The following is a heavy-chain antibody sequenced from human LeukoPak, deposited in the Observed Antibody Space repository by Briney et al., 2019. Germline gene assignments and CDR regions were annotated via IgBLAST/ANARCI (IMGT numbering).Heavy chain of an antibody. V-gene: IGHV3-23*01. CDR1: GFTFSSYA. CDR3: AKLGYSSSWYHNWFDP. CDR2: ISGSGGST. Sequence: GGSLRLSCAASGFTFSSYAMSWVRQAPGKGLEWVSAISGSGGSTYYADSVKGRFTISRDNSKNTLYLQMNSLRAEDTAVYYCAKLGYSSSWYHNWFDPWGQGTLVTVSS. D-gene: IGHD6-13*01. J-gene: IGHJ5*02.